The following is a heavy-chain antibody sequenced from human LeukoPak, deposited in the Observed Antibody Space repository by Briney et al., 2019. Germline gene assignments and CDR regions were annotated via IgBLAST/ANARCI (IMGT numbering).Heavy chain of an antibody. V-gene: IGHV4-31*03. J-gene: IGHJ4*02. D-gene: IGHD2-2*01. CDR3: ARKRAAAISLFFDY. Sequence: PSETLSLTCTVSGGSISSGGYYWSWLRQHPGKGLEWIGYIYYSGSTYYNPSLKSRVTISVDTSKNQFSLKLSSVTAADTAVYYCARKRAAAISLFFDYWGQGTLVTVSS. CDR2: IYYSGST. CDR1: GGSISSGGYY.